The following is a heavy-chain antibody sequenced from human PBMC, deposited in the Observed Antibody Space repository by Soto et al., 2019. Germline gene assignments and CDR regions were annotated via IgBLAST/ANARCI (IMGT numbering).Heavy chain of an antibody. J-gene: IGHJ4*02. V-gene: IGHV3-23*01. Sequence: EVQLLESGGGLVQPGGSLRLSCAASGFTFSSYAMSWVRPAPGKGLEWVSVISGSGDSTYYADSVKGRFTISRDNSKNTLYLQMNSLRAEDTAVYYCARRGSGSYYDYWGQGTLVTVSS. CDR2: ISGSGDST. D-gene: IGHD1-26*01. CDR3: ARRGSGSYYDY. CDR1: GFTFSSYA.